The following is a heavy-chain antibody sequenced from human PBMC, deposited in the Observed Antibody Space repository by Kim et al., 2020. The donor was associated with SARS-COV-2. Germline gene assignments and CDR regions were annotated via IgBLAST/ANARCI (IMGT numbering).Heavy chain of an antibody. Sequence: GSLRLSCAASGFTFSSYAVSWVRQAPGKGLEWVSVISGSGDTTYYADSVKGRFTISRDNSKNTLYLQMNSLRAEDTAVYYCAKDKTYYDFWSGSKAFDY. CDR1: GFTFSSYA. CDR3: AKDKTYYDFWSGSKAFDY. CDR2: ISGSGDTT. J-gene: IGHJ4*01. D-gene: IGHD3-3*01. V-gene: IGHV3-23*01.